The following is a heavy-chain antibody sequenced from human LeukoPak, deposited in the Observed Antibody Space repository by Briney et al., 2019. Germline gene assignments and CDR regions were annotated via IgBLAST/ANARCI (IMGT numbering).Heavy chain of an antibody. CDR2: ISSSGYTK. D-gene: IGHD1-1*01. Sequence: GGSLRLSCAASGFTFSRYWMSWVRQAPGKGLEWVSYISSSGYTKYYADSLKGRFTISRDNAKKTLYLQINSLRAEDTAVYYCATTLRTRGTWYFDLWGRGTLVTVSS. CDR3: ATTLRTRGTWYFDL. V-gene: IGHV3-48*03. J-gene: IGHJ2*01. CDR1: GFTFSRYW.